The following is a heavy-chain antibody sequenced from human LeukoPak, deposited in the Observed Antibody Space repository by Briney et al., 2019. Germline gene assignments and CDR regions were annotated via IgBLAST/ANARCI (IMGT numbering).Heavy chain of an antibody. CDR3: ARGGYDFWSGYYKGDY. V-gene: IGHV3-21*03. CDR2: ISSSSSYI. CDR1: GFTFSSYS. D-gene: IGHD3-3*01. Sequence: KLGGSLRLSCAASGFTFSSYSMNWVRQAPGKGLEWVSSISSSSSYIYYADSVKGRFTISRDNAKNSLYLQMNRLRAEDTVVYYCARGGYDFWSGYYKGDYWGQGTLVTASS. J-gene: IGHJ4*02.